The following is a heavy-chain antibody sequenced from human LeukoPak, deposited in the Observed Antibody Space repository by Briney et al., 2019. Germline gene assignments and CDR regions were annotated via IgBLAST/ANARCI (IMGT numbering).Heavy chain of an antibody. CDR3: ARLRYDSSGYCSYYYYMDV. V-gene: IGHV4-39*07. CDR2: IFYSGRT. CDR1: GGSINSNNYY. J-gene: IGHJ6*03. D-gene: IGHD3-22*01. Sequence: PSETLSLTCTVSGGSINSNNYYWGGVRQPPGRGGEWVGNIFYSGRTYYNTSLKSRVTISVNTSKKQFSRKLSSVTAADTAVYYCARLRYDSSGYCSYYYYMDVWGKGTTVTVSS.